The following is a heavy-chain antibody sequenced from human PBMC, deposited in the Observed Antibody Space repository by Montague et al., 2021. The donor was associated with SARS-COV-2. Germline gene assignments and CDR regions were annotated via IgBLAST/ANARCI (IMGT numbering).Heavy chain of an antibody. Sequence: SETLSLTCTVSSGSISNYYWSWIRQPPGKGLEWIAFISHTESTXXXPSXVRRVSISIDTSKSQFSLRVRSVTAADTAVYYCARSVQFAYGLDVWGQGTTVTISS. V-gene: IGHV4-59*08. CDR2: ISHTEST. CDR3: ARSVQFAYGLDV. CDR1: SGSISNYY. D-gene: IGHD3-16*01. J-gene: IGHJ6*02.